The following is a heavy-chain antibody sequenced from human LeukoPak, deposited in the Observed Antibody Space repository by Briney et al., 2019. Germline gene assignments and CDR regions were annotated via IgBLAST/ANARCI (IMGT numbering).Heavy chain of an antibody. D-gene: IGHD6-19*01. CDR3: AKDGSPPRSRLVTQWLRARQYYYYYYMDV. V-gene: IGHV4-59*01. CDR2: IYYSGST. Sequence: SETLSLTCTVSGGSISSYYWSWIRQPLGKGLEWIGYIYYSGSTNYNPSLKSRVTISVDTSKNQFSLKLSSVTAADTAVYYCAKDGSPPRSRLVTQWLRARQYYYYYYMDVWGKGTTVTVSS. J-gene: IGHJ6*03. CDR1: GGSISSYY.